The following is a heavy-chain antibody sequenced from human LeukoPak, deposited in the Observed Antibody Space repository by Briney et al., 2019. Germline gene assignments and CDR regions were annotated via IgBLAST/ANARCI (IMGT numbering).Heavy chain of an antibody. D-gene: IGHD2-15*01. CDR1: GFTLSTYT. CDR2: ISSSSSYI. J-gene: IGHJ4*02. V-gene: IGHV3-21*01. Sequence: PGGSLRLSCAASGFTLSTYTMNWARQAPGKGLEWVSSISSSSSYIYYADSVKGRFTISRDDAKNSLSLQMNSLRAEDTAVYYCAKGTSGAKEGGSFDYWGQGTLVTVSS. CDR3: AKGTSGAKEGGSFDY.